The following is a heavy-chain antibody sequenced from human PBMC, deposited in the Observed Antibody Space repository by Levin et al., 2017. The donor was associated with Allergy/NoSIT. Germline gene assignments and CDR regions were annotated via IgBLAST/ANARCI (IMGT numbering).Heavy chain of an antibody. J-gene: IGHJ4*02. CDR3: ASTIGYSPYY. CDR2: IYYSGST. CDR1: GGSISSYY. D-gene: IGHD5-18*01. Sequence: SQTLSLTCTVSGGSISSYYWSWIRQPPGKGLEWIGYIYYSGSTNYNPSLKSQVTISVDTSKNQFSLKLSSVTAADTAVYYCASTIGYSPYYWGQGTLVTVSS. V-gene: IGHV4-59*08.